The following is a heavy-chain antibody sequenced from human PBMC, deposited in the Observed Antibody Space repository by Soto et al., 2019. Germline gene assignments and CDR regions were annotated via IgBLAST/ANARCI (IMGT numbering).Heavy chain of an antibody. V-gene: IGHV1-18*01. CDR3: ARDFEYCSGGSCYPEVAFDI. Sequence: ASVKVSCKASGYTFTSYGISWVRQAPGQGLEWMGWISAYNGSTNYAQKLQGRVTMTTDTSTSTAYMELRSLRSDDTAVYYCARDFEYCSGGSCYPEVAFDIWGQGTMVTVSS. J-gene: IGHJ3*02. CDR2: ISAYNGST. D-gene: IGHD2-15*01. CDR1: GYTFTSYG.